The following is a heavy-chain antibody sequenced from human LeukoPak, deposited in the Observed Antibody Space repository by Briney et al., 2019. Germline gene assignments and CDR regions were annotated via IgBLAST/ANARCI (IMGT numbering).Heavy chain of an antibody. CDR3: ARGTQYDILTGYYYLSRFDY. J-gene: IGHJ4*02. V-gene: IGHV4-59*01. Sequence: SETLSLTCTASGCSISRYYWSWIRQPPEKGLEWIGYIYYSGSTNYNPSLKSRVTISVDTSKNKFSLKLSSVNAADTAVYYCARGTQYDILTGYYYLSRFDYWGQGTLVTVSS. CDR2: IYYSGST. CDR1: GCSISRYY. D-gene: IGHD3-9*01.